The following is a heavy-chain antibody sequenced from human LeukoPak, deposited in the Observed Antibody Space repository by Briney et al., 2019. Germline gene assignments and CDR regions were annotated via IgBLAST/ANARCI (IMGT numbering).Heavy chain of an antibody. CDR3: ARETVTTDYYYYGMDV. J-gene: IGHJ6*02. Sequence: PGGSLRLSCAASGFTVSSNYMSWVRQAPGKGLEWVSVIYSGGSTYCADSVKGRFTISRDNSKNTLYLQMNSLRAEDTAVYYCARETVTTDYYYYGMDVWGQGTTVTVSS. CDR2: IYSGGST. D-gene: IGHD4-17*01. CDR1: GFTVSSNY. V-gene: IGHV3-53*01.